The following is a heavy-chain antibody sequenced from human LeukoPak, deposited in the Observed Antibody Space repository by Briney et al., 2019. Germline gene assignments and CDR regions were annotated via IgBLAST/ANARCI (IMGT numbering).Heavy chain of an antibody. J-gene: IGHJ4*02. CDR2: ISGSGGST. Sequence: PGGSLRLSCAASGFTFSSYAMSWVRQAPGKGLEWVSAISGSGGSTYYADSVKGRFTISRDNSKNTLYLQMNSLRAEDTAVYYCAKGRAFCIGGSCVGDTDYWGQGTLVTVSS. V-gene: IGHV3-23*01. CDR1: GFTFSSYA. CDR3: AKGRAFCIGGSCVGDTDY. D-gene: IGHD2-15*01.